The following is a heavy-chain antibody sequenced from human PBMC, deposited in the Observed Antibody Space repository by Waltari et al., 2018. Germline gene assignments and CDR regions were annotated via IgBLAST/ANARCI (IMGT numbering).Heavy chain of an antibody. D-gene: IGHD6-13*01. J-gene: IGHJ6*02. CDR2: ISSNGNYG. Sequence: EVLLVESGGGLVQPGVSLSLSCAASGFTFNGHWMYWVRQAPGKGLVWVSTISSNGNYGTYADSVRGRFTISRDNAKNTLYLQMNSLTAEDTAVYYCARAFVNIAARGMDAWGQGTAVTVSS. V-gene: IGHV3-74*01. CDR3: ARAFVNIAARGMDA. CDR1: GFTFNGHW.